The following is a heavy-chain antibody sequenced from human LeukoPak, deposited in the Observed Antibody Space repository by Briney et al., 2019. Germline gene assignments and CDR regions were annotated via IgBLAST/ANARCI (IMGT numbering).Heavy chain of an antibody. CDR3: VVGGSPGY. CDR1: GLAFSAYK. J-gene: IGHJ4*02. D-gene: IGHD2-15*01. CDR2: ISTDGYTT. Sequence: GGSLRLSWAASGLAFSAYKMHWVSQAPRKGLVWVSRISTDGYTTDYADFVQGRFTASRDNTKNTWSLEMNSLRAEDTAVYYCVVGGSPGYWGQGTLVTVSS. V-gene: IGHV3-74*01.